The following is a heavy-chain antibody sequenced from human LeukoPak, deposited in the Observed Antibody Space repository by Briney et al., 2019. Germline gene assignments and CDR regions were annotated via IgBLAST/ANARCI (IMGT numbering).Heavy chain of an antibody. CDR3: ATEGKMVRGVYTDY. V-gene: IGHV1-69*06. J-gene: IGHJ4*02. CDR1: GGTFSTYA. Sequence: SVKVSCKASGGTFSTYAISWVRQAPGQGLEWMGGIIPVFGTANYAQKFQGRVTITADRSTSTAYMELSSLRSEDTAVYYCATEGKMVRGVYTDYWGQGTLVTVSS. CDR2: IIPVFGTA. D-gene: IGHD3-10*01.